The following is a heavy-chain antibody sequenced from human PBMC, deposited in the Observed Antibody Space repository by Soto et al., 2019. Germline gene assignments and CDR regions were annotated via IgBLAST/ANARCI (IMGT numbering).Heavy chain of an antibody. Sequence: GGSLRLSCVGSGFTFGNYAMSWVRQAPGKGLEWVSSITGIDGRTYYADSVKGRFAISRDNPKNTLYLQMNNLRAEDTAMFYCAKDRGPYCSGGICYPPSWFDPWGQGTQVTVSS. CDR3: AKDRGPYCSGGICYPPSWFDP. CDR1: GFTFGNYA. CDR2: ITGIDGRT. D-gene: IGHD2-15*01. V-gene: IGHV3-23*01. J-gene: IGHJ5*02.